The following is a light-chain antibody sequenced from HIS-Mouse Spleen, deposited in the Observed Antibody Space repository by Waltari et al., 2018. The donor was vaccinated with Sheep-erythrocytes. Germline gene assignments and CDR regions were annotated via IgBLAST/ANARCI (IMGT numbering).Light chain of an antibody. CDR1: KLGDKY. CDR3: QAWDSSTALNVV. CDR2: QAS. Sequence: SYELTQPPSVSVSPGQTASITCSGDKLGDKYACWYQQKPGQSPVLVIYQASKRPSGIPGRFSGSNSGNTAARTISGTQAMDEADYYCQAWDSSTALNVVFGGGTKLTVL. V-gene: IGLV3-1*01. J-gene: IGLJ2*01.